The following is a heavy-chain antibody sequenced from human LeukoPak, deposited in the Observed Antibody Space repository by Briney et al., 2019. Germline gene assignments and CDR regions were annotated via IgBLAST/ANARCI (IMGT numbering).Heavy chain of an antibody. V-gene: IGHV4-34*01. Sequence: SETLSLTCAVYGGSFSGYYWSWIRQPPGEGLEWIGEINHSGSTNYNPSLKSRVTISVDTSKNQFSLKLSSVTAADTAVYYCARGRVYCSSTSCYYYYGMDVWGQGTTVTVSS. CDR1: GGSFSGYY. J-gene: IGHJ6*02. CDR2: INHSGST. D-gene: IGHD2-2*01. CDR3: ARGRVYCSSTSCYYYYGMDV.